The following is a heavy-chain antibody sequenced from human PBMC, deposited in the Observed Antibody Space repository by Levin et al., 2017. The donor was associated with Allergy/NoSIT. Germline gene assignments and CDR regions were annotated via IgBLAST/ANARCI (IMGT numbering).Heavy chain of an antibody. J-gene: IGHJ3*02. CDR3: ARGGMTTVVLDAFDI. CDR2: INPNSGGT. V-gene: IGHV1-2*02. Sequence: WASVKVSCKASGYTFTGYYMHWVRQAPGQGLEWMGWINPNSGGTNYAQKFQGRVTMTRDTSISTAYMELSRLRSDDTAVYYCARGGMTTVVLDAFDIWGQGTMVTVSS. D-gene: IGHD4-23*01. CDR1: GYTFTGYY.